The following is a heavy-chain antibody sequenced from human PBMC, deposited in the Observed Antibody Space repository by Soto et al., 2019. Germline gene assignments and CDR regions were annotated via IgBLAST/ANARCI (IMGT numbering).Heavy chain of an antibody. V-gene: IGHV4-31*03. CDR3: ASSSWQRYHYGMDV. J-gene: IGHJ6*02. CDR2: IYYSGST. D-gene: IGHD6-13*01. CDR1: GGSISSGGYY. Sequence: SETLSLTCTVSGGSISSGGYYWSWIRQHPGKGLEWIGYIYYSGSTYYNQSLKSRVTISVDTSKNQFSLKLSSVTAADTAVYYCASSSWQRYHYGMDVWGQGTTVTVSS.